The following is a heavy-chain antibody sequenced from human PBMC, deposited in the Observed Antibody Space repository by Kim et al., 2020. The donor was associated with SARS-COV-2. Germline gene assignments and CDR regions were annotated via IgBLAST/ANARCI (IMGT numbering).Heavy chain of an antibody. D-gene: IGHD3-16*02. CDR3: ARGGDYVWGSYRYGPRNWFGP. Sequence: ASVKVSCKASGYTFTSYAMHWVRQAPGQRLEWMGWINAGNGNTKYSQKFQGRVTITRDTSASTAYMELSSLRSEDTAVYYCARGGDYVWGSYRYGPRNWFGPWGQGTLVTVSS. CDR2: INAGNGNT. CDR1: GYTFTSYA. V-gene: IGHV1-3*01. J-gene: IGHJ5*02.